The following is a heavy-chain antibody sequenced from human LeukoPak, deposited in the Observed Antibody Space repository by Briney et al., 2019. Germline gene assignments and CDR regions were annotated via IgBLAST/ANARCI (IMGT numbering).Heavy chain of an antibody. Sequence: GGSLRLSCAASGFTFSSYAMSWVRQAPGKGLEWVSAISGSGGSTYYADSVKGRFTISRDNSKNTLYLQMNSLRAEDTAVYYCANPHRSNYYDSSGHLGSWGQGTLVTVSS. CDR1: GFTFSSYA. J-gene: IGHJ5*02. CDR3: ANPHRSNYYDSSGHLGS. D-gene: IGHD3-22*01. CDR2: ISGSGGST. V-gene: IGHV3-23*01.